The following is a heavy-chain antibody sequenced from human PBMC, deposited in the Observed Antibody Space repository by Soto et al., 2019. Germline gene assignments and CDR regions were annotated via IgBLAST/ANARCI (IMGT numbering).Heavy chain of an antibody. CDR3: ARHFGDVYYDILTGVYYYYGMDV. Sequence: ASETLSLTCTVSGGSISSGGCYWSWIRQHPGKGLEWIGYIYYSGSTYYNPSLKSRVTISVDTSKNHFPLKLSSVTAADTDVYYCARHFGDVYYDILTGVYYYYGMDVCGQGTTVTVCS. D-gene: IGHD3-9*01. V-gene: IGHV4-31*03. CDR2: IYYSGST. J-gene: IGHJ6*02. CDR1: GGSISSGGCY.